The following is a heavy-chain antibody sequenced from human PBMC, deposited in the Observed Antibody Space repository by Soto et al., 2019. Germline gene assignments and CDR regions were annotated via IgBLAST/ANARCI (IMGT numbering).Heavy chain of an antibody. J-gene: IGHJ4*02. Sequence: GGSLRLSCAVPGFTFSDFVMHWVRQAPGKGPEWVAFLSYDGRTKYYADSVKGRFTVSRDTSKNTLYLQLNSLRAEDTGIYYCAKGRDRAGSVPEFDYWGQGTLVTVSS. CDR3: AKGRDRAGSVPEFDY. V-gene: IGHV3-30*18. CDR2: LSYDGRTK. D-gene: IGHD6-19*01. CDR1: GFTFSDFV.